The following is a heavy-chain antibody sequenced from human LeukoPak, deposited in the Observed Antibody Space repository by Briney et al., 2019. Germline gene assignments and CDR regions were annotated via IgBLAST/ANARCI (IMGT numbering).Heavy chain of an antibody. J-gene: IGHJ6*02. CDR3: ARDPAGFMCMVV. CDR2: TYYRSKWYN. CDR1: GDSVSSTSSA. Sequence: SPTLSLTCAISGDSVSSTSSAWNWLTQSPSRGLEWLGSTYYRSKWYNEYAESMKSRIRINPDTSKNQFSLGLHSVAPEETAVYNCARDPAGFMCMVVWGQGATVTVSS. V-gene: IGHV6-1*01. D-gene: IGHD3-10*02.